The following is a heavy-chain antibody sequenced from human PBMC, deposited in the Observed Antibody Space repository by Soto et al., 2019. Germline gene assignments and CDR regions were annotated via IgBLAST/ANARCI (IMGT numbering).Heavy chain of an antibody. D-gene: IGHD7-27*01. CDR2: IYYSGST. CDR1: GGSISSGGYY. V-gene: IGHV4-31*03. Sequence: QVQLQESGPGLVKPSQTLSLTCTVSGGSISSGGYYWSWIRQHPGKGLEWIAYIYYSGSTYYNPSLKSRVTISVDTSKNQFALKLSSVTAADTAVYYCVRDLRTRDLGEFAYWGQGTLVTVSS. CDR3: VRDLRTRDLGEFAY. J-gene: IGHJ4*02.